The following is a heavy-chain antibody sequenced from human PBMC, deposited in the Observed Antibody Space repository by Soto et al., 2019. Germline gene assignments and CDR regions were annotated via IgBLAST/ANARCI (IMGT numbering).Heavy chain of an antibody. D-gene: IGHD4-17*01. Sequence: ASVKVSCTASGGTFSISAITWVRQAPGQGLEWMGWISAYNGNTNYAQKLQGRVTMTTDTSTSTAYMELRSLRSDDTAVYYCARDFREYGDYARRWGEGTLVT. CDR1: GGTFSISA. CDR3: ARDFREYGDYARR. CDR2: ISAYNGNT. V-gene: IGHV1-18*01. J-gene: IGHJ4*02.